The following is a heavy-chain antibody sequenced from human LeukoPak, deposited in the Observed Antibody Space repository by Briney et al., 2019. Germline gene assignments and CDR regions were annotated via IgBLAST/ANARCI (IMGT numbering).Heavy chain of an antibody. J-gene: IGHJ6*02. Sequence: GASVKVSCKASGGTFSSYTISWVRQAPGQGLEWMGRIIPILGIANYAQKFQGRVTITADKSTSTAYMELSSLRSEDTAVYYCAKCPWFGDDYYYGMDVWGQGTTVTVSS. CDR2: IIPILGIA. D-gene: IGHD3-10*01. CDR1: GGTFSSYT. CDR3: AKCPWFGDDYYYGMDV. V-gene: IGHV1-69*02.